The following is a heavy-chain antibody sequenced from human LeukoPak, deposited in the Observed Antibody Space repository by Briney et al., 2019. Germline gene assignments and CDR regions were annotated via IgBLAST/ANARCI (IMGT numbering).Heavy chain of an antibody. Sequence: SETLSLTCTLSGASISGFYWSWIRQPPGKGLEWLGYIYYSGSTNYNPFLKSRVTISVDTSKNQFSLKLSSVTAADTAVYYCARGGPAWLVLRLSSGPALDFDYWSQGTLVTVSS. J-gene: IGHJ4*02. D-gene: IGHD6-19*01. CDR3: ARGGPAWLVLRLSSGPALDFDY. V-gene: IGHV4-59*12. CDR1: GASISGFY. CDR2: IYYSGST.